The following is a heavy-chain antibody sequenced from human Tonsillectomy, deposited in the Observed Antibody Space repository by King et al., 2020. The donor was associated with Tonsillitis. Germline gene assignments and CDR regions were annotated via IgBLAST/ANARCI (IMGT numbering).Heavy chain of an antibody. CDR2: FYSDETTI. V-gene: IGHV3-74*03. CDR1: GFTFSRYW. J-gene: IGHJ4*02. CDR3: ARDVAMTGTGPHFGD. Sequence: VQLVESGGGLVQPGGSLRLSCAASGFTFSRYWMHCVRQAPGKGLVWVSRFYSDETTIKYADSVKGRFTISRDNAKNTLFLQMDSLRAEDTAVYYCARDVAMTGTGPHFGDWGQGTLVTVSS. D-gene: IGHD6-19*01.